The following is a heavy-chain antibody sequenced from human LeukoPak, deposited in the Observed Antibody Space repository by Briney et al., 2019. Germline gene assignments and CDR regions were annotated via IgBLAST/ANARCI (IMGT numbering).Heavy chain of an antibody. CDR2: IYYSGST. CDR1: GGSISSSSYY. CDR3: AAQGSGYDSTFDY. D-gene: IGHD5-12*01. Sequence: SETQSLTCTVSGGSISSSSYYWGWIRQPPGKGLEWIGSIYYSGSTYYNPSLKSRVTISVDTSKNQFSLKLSSVTAADTAVYYCAAQGSGYDSTFDYWGQGTLVTVSS. J-gene: IGHJ4*02. V-gene: IGHV4-39*01.